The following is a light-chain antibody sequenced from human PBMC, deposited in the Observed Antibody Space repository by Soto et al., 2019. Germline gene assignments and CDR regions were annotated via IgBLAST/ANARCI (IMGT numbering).Light chain of an antibody. J-gene: IGKJ2*01. V-gene: IGKV3D-15*01. CDR3: QQYNNWPYT. CDR2: GAP. CDR1: QPIASN. Sequence: EIMMTQSPATVSVSPGDRAALSCRASQPIASNVAWYQQRRGQPPSLLIYGAPTRAPDVPDGFTGSGSGTQFTLTISSLHSEDFATYFCQQYNNWPYTFGQGTTVEI.